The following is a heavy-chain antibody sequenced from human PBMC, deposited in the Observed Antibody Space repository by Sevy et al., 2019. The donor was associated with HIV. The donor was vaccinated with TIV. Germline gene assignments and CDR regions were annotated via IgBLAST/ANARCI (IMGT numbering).Heavy chain of an antibody. J-gene: IGHJ6*02. V-gene: IGHV3-23*01. Sequence: GGSLRLSCAASGFRFSSYAMNWVRQAPGKGLEWVSGISDNSGSTYYADSVKGRFTISRDNSKKTLYPQMNGLRVEDTAAYLWAKDLYTSSSVDYSYFYAMDVWGQWTTVTVSS. CDR2: ISDNSGST. CDR1: GFRFSSYA. D-gene: IGHD6-6*01. CDR3: AKDLYTSSSVDYSYFYAMDV.